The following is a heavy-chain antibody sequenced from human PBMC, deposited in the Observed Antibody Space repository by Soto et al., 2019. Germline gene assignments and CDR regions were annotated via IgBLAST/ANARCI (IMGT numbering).Heavy chain of an antibody. D-gene: IGHD4-17*01. CDR3: ARDSPTVATFLGFDY. CDR2: IYWDDDK. Sequence: SGPTLVNPTQTLTLTCTFSGFSLSTSGVGVGWIRQPPGKALEWLALIYWDDDKRYGPSLKSRLTITKDTSKNQVVLTMTNMDPVDTATYYCARDSPTVATFLGFDYWGQGTLVTVSS. CDR1: GFSLSTSGVG. J-gene: IGHJ4*02. V-gene: IGHV2-5*05.